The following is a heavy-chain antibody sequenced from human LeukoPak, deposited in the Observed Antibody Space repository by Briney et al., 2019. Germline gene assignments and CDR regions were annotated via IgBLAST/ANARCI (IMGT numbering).Heavy chain of an antibody. CDR1: GFTFSRYG. CDR3: AREQTSSSPAPLGY. Sequence: PGGSLTLSCTASGFTFSRYGMHWVRQGPGKGLEWAATIWDDGSNEYYAASGKGRFTISSDNSKNTLFLQMNTLRADDTAVYYCAREQTSSSPAPLGYWGQGTLVTVSS. J-gene: IGHJ4*02. CDR2: IWDDGSNE. D-gene: IGHD2-15*01. V-gene: IGHV3-33*01.